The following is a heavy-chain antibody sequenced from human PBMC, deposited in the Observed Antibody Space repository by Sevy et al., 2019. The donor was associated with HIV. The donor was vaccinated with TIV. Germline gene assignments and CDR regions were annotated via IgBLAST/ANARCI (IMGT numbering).Heavy chain of an antibody. V-gene: IGHV3-15*01. CDR3: GYSEYGYYYDY. CDR1: GFIFSNAW. D-gene: IGHD1-26*01. Sequence: GRSLRLSCGASGFIFSNAWMSWVRQAPGKGLEWVGRIKSKADGGTPDYAAPVKGTFTISRDDSINARYLQMNSLRTDDTAVYYCGYSEYGYYYDYWGQGTLVTVSS. J-gene: IGHJ4*02. CDR2: IKSKADGGTP.